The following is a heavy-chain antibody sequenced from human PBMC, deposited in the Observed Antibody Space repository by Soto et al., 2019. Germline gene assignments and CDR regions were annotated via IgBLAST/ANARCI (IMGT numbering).Heavy chain of an antibody. J-gene: IGHJ4*02. CDR1: GYIFTSYY. Sequence: GASVKVSCKASGYIFTSYYIHWVRQAPGQGLEWMEWINPFDGSRMFAQSFQGRVTMTRDTSTSTVYMEVSSLRSEDTAVYYCSRVDPGETSPFDHWGQGTLVTVS. CDR3: SRVDPGETSPFDH. D-gene: IGHD3-10*01. CDR2: INPFDGSR. V-gene: IGHV1-46*03.